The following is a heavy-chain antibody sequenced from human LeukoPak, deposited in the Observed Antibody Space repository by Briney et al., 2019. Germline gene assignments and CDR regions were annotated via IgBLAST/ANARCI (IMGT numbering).Heavy chain of an antibody. V-gene: IGHV4-59*08. CDR3: ASGGRVTSLDY. Sequence: SETLSLTCTVSGCSISSYYWSWIRQPPGKGLEWIGYIYYSGSTNYNPSLKSRVTISVDTSKNQFSLKLSSVTAADTAVYYCASGGRVTSLDYWGRGTLVTVSS. D-gene: IGHD2-21*02. CDR1: GCSISSYY. CDR2: IYYSGST. J-gene: IGHJ4*02.